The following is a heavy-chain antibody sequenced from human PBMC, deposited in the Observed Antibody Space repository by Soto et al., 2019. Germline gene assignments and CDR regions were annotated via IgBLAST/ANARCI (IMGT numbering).Heavy chain of an antibody. D-gene: IGHD6-13*01. CDR2: ISSSSSTI. J-gene: IGHJ6*03. Sequence: GGSLRLSCAASGFTFSSYSMNWVRQAPGKGLEWVSYISSSSSTIYYADSVKGRFTISRDNAKNSLYLQMNSLRDEDTAVYYCARDPFGAAADYYYYMDVWGKGTTVTVSS. V-gene: IGHV3-48*02. CDR3: ARDPFGAAADYYYYMDV. CDR1: GFTFSSYS.